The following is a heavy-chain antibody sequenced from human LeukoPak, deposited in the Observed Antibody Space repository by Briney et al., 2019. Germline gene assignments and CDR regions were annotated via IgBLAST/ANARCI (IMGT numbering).Heavy chain of an antibody. Sequence: GGSLRLSCAASGFTFSSYAMSWVRQAPGKGLEWVSAISSNGGSTYYANSVKGRFTISRDNSKNTLYLQMGSLRAEDMAVYYCARDLSSSGWYVPGYWGQGTLVTVSS. CDR2: ISSNGGST. J-gene: IGHJ4*02. CDR3: ARDLSSSGWYVPGY. CDR1: GFTFSSYA. D-gene: IGHD6-19*01. V-gene: IGHV3-64*01.